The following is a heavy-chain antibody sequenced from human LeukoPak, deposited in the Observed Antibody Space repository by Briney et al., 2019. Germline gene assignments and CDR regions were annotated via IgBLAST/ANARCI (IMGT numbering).Heavy chain of an antibody. D-gene: IGHD3-22*01. J-gene: IGHJ4*02. CDR2: ISVYKGNT. Sequence: ASVKVSCKASGYIFSSFGISWVRQAPGQGLEWMGWISVYKGNTNYAQKFQGRVTMTTDTSTSTAYMELRRLRSDDTAVYYCARDAQVVAADYWGQGTLVTVSS. V-gene: IGHV1-18*01. CDR1: GYIFSSFG. CDR3: ARDAQVVAADY.